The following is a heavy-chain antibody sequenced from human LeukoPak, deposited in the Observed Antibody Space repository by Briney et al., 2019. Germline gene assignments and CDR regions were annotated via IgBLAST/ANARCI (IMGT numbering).Heavy chain of an antibody. CDR1: GGSIGSSSYY. V-gene: IGHV4-39*07. D-gene: IGHD3-22*01. J-gene: IGHJ4*02. CDR2: IYYSGST. CDR3: ARTFSDGSVGGEK. Sequence: PSETLSLTCTVSGGSIGSSSYYWGWIRQPPGKGLEWIGSIYYSGSTYYNPSLKSRVTISVDTSKNQFSLKLSSVTAADTAVYYCARTFSDGSVGGEKWGQGTLVTVSS.